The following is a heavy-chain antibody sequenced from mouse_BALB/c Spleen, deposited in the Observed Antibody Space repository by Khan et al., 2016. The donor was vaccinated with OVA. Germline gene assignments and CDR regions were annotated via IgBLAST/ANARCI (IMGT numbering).Heavy chain of an antibody. CDR1: GYTFTSYW. V-gene: IGHV1-7*01. CDR3: SSYYGSSYAMDY. Sequence: QVRLQQSGAELAKPGASVKMSCKASGYTFTSYWMHWVKQRPGQGLEWIGYINPSTGYTEYNQKFKDKATLTADKSSSTAYMQLSSLTSEDSAVYSWSSYYGSSYAMDYWGQRTSVTVSS. D-gene: IGHD1-1*01. J-gene: IGHJ4*01. CDR2: INPSTGYT.